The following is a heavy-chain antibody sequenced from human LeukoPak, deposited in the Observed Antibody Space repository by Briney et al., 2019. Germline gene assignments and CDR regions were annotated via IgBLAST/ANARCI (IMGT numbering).Heavy chain of an antibody. D-gene: IGHD2-21*02. V-gene: IGHV3-43D*03. J-gene: IGHJ4*02. Sequence: PGGSLRLSCAASGFSFDDHAMHWVRQAPGKGLEWVSLINWDGSLIYYGDSVRGRFTISIDNSKNSLFLQMHSLRAEDSAFYYCARDMTAHSSAVSGVPGDYWGQGTLVTVSS. CDR2: INWDGSLI. CDR1: GFSFDDHA. CDR3: ARDMTAHSSAVSGVPGDY.